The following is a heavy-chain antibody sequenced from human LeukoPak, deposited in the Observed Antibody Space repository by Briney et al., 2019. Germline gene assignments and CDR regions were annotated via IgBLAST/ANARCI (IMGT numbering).Heavy chain of an antibody. CDR2: IYAAGST. V-gene: IGHV3-66*04. J-gene: IGHJ4*02. CDR1: GFTVSSNY. Sequence: PGGSLRLSCAASGFTVSSNYVSWVRQAPGKGLEWGSVIYAAGSTYYADSVKGRFTISRDNSKNTVYLQMNSLRAEDTAVYYCAKPSFGLYGGYDYWGQGTLVTVSS. D-gene: IGHD4-17*01. CDR3: AKPSFGLYGGYDY.